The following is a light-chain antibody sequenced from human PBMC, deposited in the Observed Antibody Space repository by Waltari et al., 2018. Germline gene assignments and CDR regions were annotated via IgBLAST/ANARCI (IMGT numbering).Light chain of an antibody. CDR2: DVS. Sequence: QSALTQPASVSGSPGQSITISCSGTNSDIGGYNYVSWYQPSPGKAPKVVIYDVSNRPSGVPNRFSGSKSGNTASLTISGLQAEDEADYYCSSYTRSTPYVFGTGTKVTVL. J-gene: IGLJ1*01. CDR1: NSDIGGYNY. CDR3: SSYTRSTPYV. V-gene: IGLV2-14*03.